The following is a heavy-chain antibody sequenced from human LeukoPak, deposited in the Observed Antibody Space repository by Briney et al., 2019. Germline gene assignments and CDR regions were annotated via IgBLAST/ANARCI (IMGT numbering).Heavy chain of an antibody. CDR1: GGSISSSSYD. Sequence: MASETLSLTCTVSGGSISSSSYDWGWIRQPPGKGLAWFGGICYSGRTYYNPSPKNQLTIYVDTSTNPFSLKLSSVTAAVPSVYYCARLLSYDFWSGYLPGAFDIWGQGSMVTVSS. CDR3: ARLLSYDFWSGYLPGAFDI. D-gene: IGHD3-3*01. J-gene: IGHJ3*02. CDR2: ICYSGRT. V-gene: IGHV4-39*01.